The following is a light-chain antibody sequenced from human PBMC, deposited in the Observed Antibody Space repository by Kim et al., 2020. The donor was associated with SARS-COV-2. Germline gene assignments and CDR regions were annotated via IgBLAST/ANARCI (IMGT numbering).Light chain of an antibody. V-gene: IGLV3-21*04. CDR3: QVWDSSSDHRV. J-gene: IGLJ1*01. CDR2: YDS. Sequence: APGKTARITCGGNNLGSKSVPWYQQKPGQAPVLVIYYDSDRPSGIPERFSGSNSGNTATLTISRVEAGDEADYYCQVWDSSSDHRVFGTGTKVTVL. CDR1: NLGSKS.